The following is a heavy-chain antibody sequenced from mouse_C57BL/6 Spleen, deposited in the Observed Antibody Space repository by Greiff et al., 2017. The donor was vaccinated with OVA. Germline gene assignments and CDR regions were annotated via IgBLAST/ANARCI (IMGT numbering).Heavy chain of an antibody. CDR3: ARWDYSNYYAMDY. J-gene: IGHJ4*01. Sequence: QVQLQQPGAELVKPGASVKLSCKASGYTFTSYWLQWVKQRPGQGLEWIGEIDPYDSYTNYNQKFKGKATLTVDTSSSTAYMQLSSLTSEDSAVYYCARWDYSNYYAMDYWGQGTSVTVSS. D-gene: IGHD2-5*01. CDR1: GYTFTSYW. V-gene: IGHV1-50*01. CDR2: IDPYDSYT.